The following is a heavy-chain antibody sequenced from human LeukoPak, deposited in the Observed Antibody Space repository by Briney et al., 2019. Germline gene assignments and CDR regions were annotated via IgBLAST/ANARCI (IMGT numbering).Heavy chain of an antibody. CDR1: GYTFTSYG. CDR2: ISAYNGNT. D-gene: IGHD3-22*01. J-gene: IGHJ4*02. V-gene: IGHV1-18*01. CDR3: ARVAYYYDSSGYLVDY. Sequence: ASVKVSCTASGYTFTSYGISWVRQAPGQGLEWMGWISAYNGNTNYAQKLQGRVTMTTDTSTSTAYMELRSLRSDDTAVYYCARVAYYYDSSGYLVDYWGQGTLVTVSS.